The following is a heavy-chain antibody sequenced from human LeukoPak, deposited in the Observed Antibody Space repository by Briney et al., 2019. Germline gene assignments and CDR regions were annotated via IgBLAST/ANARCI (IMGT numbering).Heavy chain of an antibody. CDR2: IRKDGREI. CDR1: GFSFSTSW. J-gene: IGHJ4*02. D-gene: IGHD1-1*01. CDR3: ARDGDSWNDFDH. V-gene: IGHV3-7*01. Sequence: GGSLRLSCVASGFSFSTSWMTWVRQAPGKGLEWVANIRKDGREIHYADSLKGRFTISRDNTKNSLFLQMNGLRAEDTGVYYCARDGDSWNDFDHWGQGTLVTVSS.